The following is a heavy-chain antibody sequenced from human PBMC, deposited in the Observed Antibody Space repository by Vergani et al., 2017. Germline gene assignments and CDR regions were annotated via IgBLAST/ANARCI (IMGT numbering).Heavy chain of an antibody. CDR1: GFTFSSYS. J-gene: IGHJ3*01. Sequence: EVDLVESGGGLVQPGGSLRLSCAASGFTFSSYSMNWVRQAPGKGLEWVSYISSSSSTIYYADSVKGRFTISRDNAKNSLYLDMSSLRAEDTAVYYCVRDVRVSRTWGQGTLVAVSS. CDR2: ISSSSSTI. V-gene: IGHV3-48*04. CDR3: VRDVRVSRT.